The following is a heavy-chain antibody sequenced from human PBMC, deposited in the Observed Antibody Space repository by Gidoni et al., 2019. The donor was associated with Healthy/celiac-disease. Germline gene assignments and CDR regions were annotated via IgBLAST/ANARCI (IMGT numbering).Heavy chain of an antibody. D-gene: IGHD2-15*01. V-gene: IGHV3-23*01. J-gene: IGHJ4*02. Sequence: AASGFTFSSYAMSWVRQAPGKGLAWVSAISGSGGSTYYADSVKGRFTISRDNSKNTLYLQMNSLSAEETAVYYCEKDQGVRISRSFDYWGQGTLVTVSS. CDR1: GFTFSSYA. CDR2: ISGSGGST. CDR3: EKDQGVRISRSFDY.